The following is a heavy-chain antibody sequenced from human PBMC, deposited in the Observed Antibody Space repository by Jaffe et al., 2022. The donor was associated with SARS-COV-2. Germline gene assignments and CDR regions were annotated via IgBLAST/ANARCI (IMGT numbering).Heavy chain of an antibody. V-gene: IGHV3-9*01. D-gene: IGHD1-26*01. Sequence: EVQLVESGGGLVQPGRSLRLSCAASGFIFDDYAMHWVRQAPGKGLEWVSSITWNSGSIVYAESVKGRFTISRDNAKNSLFLQMNSLRAEDTALYYCVKGLELDNYYGMDVWGQGTTVTVSS. CDR3: VKGLELDNYYGMDV. J-gene: IGHJ6*02. CDR2: ITWNSGSI. CDR1: GFIFDDYA.